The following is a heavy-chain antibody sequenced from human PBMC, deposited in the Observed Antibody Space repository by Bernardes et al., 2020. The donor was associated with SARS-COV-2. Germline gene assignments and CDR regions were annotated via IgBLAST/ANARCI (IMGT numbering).Heavy chain of an antibody. CDR1: GFIFSNYE. V-gene: IGHV3-48*03. J-gene: IGHJ6*02. D-gene: IGHD4-17*01. Sequence: GGSLRLSCAASGFIFSNYEMNWVRQVPGKGLEWVSYISSSGSTIYYADSVKGRFTISRDNAKNSLYLQMNSLRVEDTAVYYCASPTDNYYYGMDVWGQGTAVTVSS. CDR3: ASPTDNYYYGMDV. CDR2: ISSSGSTI.